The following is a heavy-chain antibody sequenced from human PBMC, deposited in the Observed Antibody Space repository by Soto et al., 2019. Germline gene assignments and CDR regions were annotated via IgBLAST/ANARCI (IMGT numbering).Heavy chain of an antibody. J-gene: IGHJ5*02. CDR3: ARDMYSSDYFVKWFEP. CDR2: ISHDGINK. D-gene: IGHD6-19*01. V-gene: IGHV3-30-3*01. Sequence: QVRLVESGGGVVQPGRSLRLSCTASGFSFSSYAMYWFRQPPGKGLELVAVISHDGINKHYADSVKGRVTVSRDNSNHSLELQLTSLRGEDTVMYYCARDMYSSDYFVKWFEPWGQGTLVTVSS. CDR1: GFSFSSYA.